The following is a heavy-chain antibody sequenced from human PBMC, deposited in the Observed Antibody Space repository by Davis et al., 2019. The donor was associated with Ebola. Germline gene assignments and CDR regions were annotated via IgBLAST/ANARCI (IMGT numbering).Heavy chain of an antibody. CDR2: IYYSGST. CDR1: GGSVSSGSYY. D-gene: IGHD4-17*01. V-gene: IGHV4-61*01. Sequence: GSLRLSCTVSGGSVSSGSYYWSWIRQPPGKGLEWIGYIYYSGSTNYNPSLKSRVTISVDTSKNQFSLKLSSVTAADTAVYYCARGATVTTSYFDYWGQGTLVTVSS. CDR3: ARGATVTTSYFDY. J-gene: IGHJ4*02.